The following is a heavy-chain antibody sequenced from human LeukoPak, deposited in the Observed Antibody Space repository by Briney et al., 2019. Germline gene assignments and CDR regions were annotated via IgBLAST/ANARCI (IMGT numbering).Heavy chain of an antibody. D-gene: IGHD3-10*01. J-gene: IGHJ3*02. CDR3: AKENTYYYGSGSAFDI. CDR2: ISGSGGST. Sequence: GGSLRLSCAASGFTFSSYGMSWVRQAPGKGLEWVSAISGSGGSTYYADSVKGRFTISRDNSKNTLYLQMNSLRAEDTAVYYCAKENTYYYGSGSAFDIWGQRTMVTVSS. V-gene: IGHV3-23*01. CDR1: GFTFSSYG.